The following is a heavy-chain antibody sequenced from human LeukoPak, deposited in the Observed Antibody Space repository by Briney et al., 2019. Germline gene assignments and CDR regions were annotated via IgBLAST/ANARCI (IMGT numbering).Heavy chain of an antibody. D-gene: IGHD3-3*01. CDR3: AREEKYYDFWSGYYRGNYYYGMDV. Sequence: NTSETLSLTCFVTGGSISYYYWSWVRQPAGKGLEWIGSIYYSGSTYYNPSLKSRVTISVDTSKNQFSLKLSSVTAADTAVYYCAREEKYYDFWSGYYRGNYYYGMDVWGQGTTVTVSS. V-gene: IGHV4-59*05. J-gene: IGHJ6*02. CDR2: IYYSGST. CDR1: GGSISYYY.